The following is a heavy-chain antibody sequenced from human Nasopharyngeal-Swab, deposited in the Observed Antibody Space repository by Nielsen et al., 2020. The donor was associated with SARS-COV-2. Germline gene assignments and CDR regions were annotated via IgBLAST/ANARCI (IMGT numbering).Heavy chain of an antibody. CDR2: ISAYNGNT. J-gene: IGHJ4*02. Sequence: ASVKVSCKASGGTFSSYAISWVRQAPGQGLEWMGWISAYNGNTNYAQKLQGRVTMTTDTSTSTAYMELRSLRSEDTAVYYCARDWSLSGGSCYGYWGQGTLVTVSS. CDR3: ARDWSLSGGSCYGY. D-gene: IGHD2-15*01. CDR1: GGTFSSYA. V-gene: IGHV1-18*01.